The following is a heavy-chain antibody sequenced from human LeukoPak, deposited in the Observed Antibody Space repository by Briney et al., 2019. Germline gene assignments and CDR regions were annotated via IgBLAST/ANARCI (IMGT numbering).Heavy chain of an antibody. Sequence: GASVKVSCKASGYTFTGYYMHWVRQAPGQGLEWMGGIIPIFGTANYAQKFQGRVTITTDESTSTAYMELSSLRSEDTAVYYCARGDSSSPDYYYYMDVWGKGTTVTVSS. V-gene: IGHV1-69*05. J-gene: IGHJ6*03. D-gene: IGHD6-6*01. CDR2: IIPIFGTA. CDR1: GYTFTGYY. CDR3: ARGDSSSPDYYYYMDV.